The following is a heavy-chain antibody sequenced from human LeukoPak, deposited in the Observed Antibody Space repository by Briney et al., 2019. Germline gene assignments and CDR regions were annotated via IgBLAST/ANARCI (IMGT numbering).Heavy chain of an antibody. Sequence: PSETLSLTCTVSGGSISSSSYYWGWIRQPPGKGLEWIGSIYYSGSTYYNPSLKSRVTISVDTSENQFSLKLSSVTAADTAVYYCARNLLEWLSIDYWGQGTLVTVSS. D-gene: IGHD3-3*01. J-gene: IGHJ4*02. V-gene: IGHV4-39*01. CDR3: ARNLLEWLSIDY. CDR2: IYYSGST. CDR1: GGSISSSSYY.